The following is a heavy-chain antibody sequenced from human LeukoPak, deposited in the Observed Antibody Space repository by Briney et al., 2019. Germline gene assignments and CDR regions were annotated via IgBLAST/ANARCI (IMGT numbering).Heavy chain of an antibody. CDR1: GFTFSSYA. J-gene: IGHJ4*02. Sequence: GGSLRLSCAASGFTFSSYAMSWVRQAPGKGLEWVSAISGSGGSTYYADSVKGRFTISRDNSKNTPYLQMNSLRAEDTTVYYCAKVWGINYYDSSGQWYYFDYWGQGTLVTVSS. D-gene: IGHD3-22*01. CDR3: AKVWGINYYDSSGQWYYFDY. CDR2: ISGSGGST. V-gene: IGHV3-23*01.